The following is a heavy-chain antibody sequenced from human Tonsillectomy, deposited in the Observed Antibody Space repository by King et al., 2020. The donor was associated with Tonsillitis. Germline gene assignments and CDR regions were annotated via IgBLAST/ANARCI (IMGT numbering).Heavy chain of an antibody. CDR3: ARDYADSSSDVFDI. J-gene: IGHJ3*02. CDR2: ISSSSSYI. D-gene: IGHD2-15*01. CDR1: GFTVSSYS. V-gene: IGHV3-21*01. Sequence: VQLVESGGGLVKPGGSLRLSCAASGFTVSSYSMNWVRQAPGKGLEWVSSISSSSSYIYYADSVKGRFTISRDNAKNSLYLQMNSLRAEDTAVYYCARDYADSSSDVFDIWGQGTMVTVSS.